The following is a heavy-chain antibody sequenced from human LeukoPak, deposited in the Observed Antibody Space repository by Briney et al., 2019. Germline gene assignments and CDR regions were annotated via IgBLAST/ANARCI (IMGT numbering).Heavy chain of an antibody. J-gene: IGHJ4*02. Sequence: GRSLRLSCAASGFTFSSYAMHWVRQAPGKGLEWVAVISYDGSNKYYADSVKGRFTISRDNSKNTLYLQMNSLRAEDTAVYYCARGADFDYWGQGTLVTVSS. V-gene: IGHV3-30-3*01. CDR3: ARGADFDY. CDR2: ISYDGSNK. CDR1: GFTFSSYA.